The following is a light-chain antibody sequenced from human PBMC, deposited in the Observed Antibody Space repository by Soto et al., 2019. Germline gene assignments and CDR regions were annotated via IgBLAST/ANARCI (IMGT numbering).Light chain of an antibody. CDR1: QSVSSSY. CDR3: QQYDSSPWT. CDR2: GAS. J-gene: IGKJ1*01. V-gene: IGKV3-20*01. Sequence: EIVLTQSPGTLSLSPGERATLSCRASQSVSSSYLAWYQQKPGQAPRLLIYGASSRATGIPDRFSGSGSGTDFTLTISRLEPDGFEVYYCQQYDSSPWTFGQGTKVEIK.